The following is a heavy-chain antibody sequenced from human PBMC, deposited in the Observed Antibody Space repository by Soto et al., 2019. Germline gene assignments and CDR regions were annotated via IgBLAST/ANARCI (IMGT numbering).Heavy chain of an antibody. Sequence: PGGSLRLSCAASGFTFSSYEMNWVRQAPGKGLEWVSYISSSGSTIYYADSVKGRFTISRDNAKNSLYLQMNSLRAEDTAVYYCARDPVNYYDSSGPVWGQGTTVTVSS. CDR2: ISSSGSTI. V-gene: IGHV3-48*03. D-gene: IGHD3-22*01. J-gene: IGHJ6*02. CDR3: ARDPVNYYDSSGPV. CDR1: GFTFSSYE.